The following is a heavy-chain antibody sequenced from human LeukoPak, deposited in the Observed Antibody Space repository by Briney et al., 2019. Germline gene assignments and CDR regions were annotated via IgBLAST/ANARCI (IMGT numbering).Heavy chain of an antibody. J-gene: IGHJ4*02. D-gene: IGHD2-8*01. CDR1: EFTFSTYA. CDR3: ARDTVNGPFVTSLDL. V-gene: IGHV3-48*03. Sequence: PGGSLRLSCAASEFTFSTYAMSWVRQAPGKGLEWLSHISSDGNAESHADAPRGRFALSRDNAKNSLFLLISDLRVEDTAVYYCARDTVNGPFVTSLDLWGQGALVTVSS. CDR2: ISSDGNAE.